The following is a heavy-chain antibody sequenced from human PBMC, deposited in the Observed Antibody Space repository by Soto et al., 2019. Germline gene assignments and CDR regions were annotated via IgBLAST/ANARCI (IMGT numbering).Heavy chain of an antibody. V-gene: IGHV1-18*01. Sequence: QVHLVQSGAEVKKPGASVKVSCKGSGYTFTSYGITWVRQAPGQGLEWMGWISAHNGNTYHAQKPQGRVNVTRDTSTSTAYMELRSLRSDDTAVYYCARGRYGDYWGQGALVTVSS. CDR3: ARGRYGDY. CDR2: ISAHNGNT. D-gene: IGHD1-1*01. CDR1: GYTFTSYG. J-gene: IGHJ4*02.